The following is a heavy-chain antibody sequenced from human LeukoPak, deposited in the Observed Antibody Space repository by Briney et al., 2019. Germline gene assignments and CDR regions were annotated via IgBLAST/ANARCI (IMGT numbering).Heavy chain of an antibody. Sequence: SETLSLTCTVSGGSVSSGSYYWSWIRQPPGKGLEWIGYINYSGSTNYNPSLKSRVTISVDTSKNQFSLKLSSVTAADTAVYYCARDRYCSGGSCYRGDAFDIWGQGTMVTVSS. CDR1: GGSVSSGSYY. CDR2: INYSGST. J-gene: IGHJ3*02. D-gene: IGHD2-15*01. CDR3: ARDRYCSGGSCYRGDAFDI. V-gene: IGHV4-61*01.